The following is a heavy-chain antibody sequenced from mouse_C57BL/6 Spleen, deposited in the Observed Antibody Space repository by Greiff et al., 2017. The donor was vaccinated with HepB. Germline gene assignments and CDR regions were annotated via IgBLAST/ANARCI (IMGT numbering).Heavy chain of an antibody. CDR2: INYDGSST. CDR3: ARERFITTVVATSYWYSDV. CDR1: GFTFSDYY. V-gene: IGHV5-16*01. J-gene: IGHJ1*03. D-gene: IGHD1-1*01. Sequence: EVKLVESEGGLVQPGSSMKLSCTASGFTFSDYYMAWVRQVPEKGLEWVANINYDGSSTYYLDSLKSRFIISRDNAKNILYLQMSSLKSEDTATYYCARERFITTVVATSYWYSDVWGTGTTVTVSS.